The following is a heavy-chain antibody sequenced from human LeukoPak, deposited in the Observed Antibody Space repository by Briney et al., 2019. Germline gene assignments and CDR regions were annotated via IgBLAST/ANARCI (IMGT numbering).Heavy chain of an antibody. CDR3: ARAPTSDYYFDY. V-gene: IGHV3-33*01. CDR2: IWYDGSNK. J-gene: IGHJ4*02. CDR1: GFTFSSYG. D-gene: IGHD4/OR15-4a*01. Sequence: GGSLRLSCAASGFTFSSYGMHWVRQAPGKGLEWVAVIWYDGSNKYYADSVKGRFTISRDNSKNTLYLQTNSLRAEDTAVYYCARAPTSDYYFDYWGQGTLVTVSS.